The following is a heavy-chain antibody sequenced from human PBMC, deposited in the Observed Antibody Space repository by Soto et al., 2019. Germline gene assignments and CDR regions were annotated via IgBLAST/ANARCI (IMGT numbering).Heavy chain of an antibody. D-gene: IGHD3-22*01. J-gene: IGHJ6*02. CDR3: ARDQVYYDSSGYPYYYGMDV. Sequence: GGSLRLSCAASGFTFSSYAMHWVRQAPGKGLEWVAVISYDGSNKYYADSVKGRFTISRDNSKNTLYLQMNSLRAEDTAVYYCARDQVYYDSSGYPYYYGMDVWGQGTTVTV. CDR2: ISYDGSNK. CDR1: GFTFSSYA. V-gene: IGHV3-30-3*01.